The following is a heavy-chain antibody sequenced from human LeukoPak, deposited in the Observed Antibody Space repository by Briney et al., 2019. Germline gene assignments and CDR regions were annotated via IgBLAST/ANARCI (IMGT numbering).Heavy chain of an antibody. Sequence: ASVKVSCKASGGTFSSYAISWVRQAPGQGLDWMGRIIPILGIANYAQKFQGRVTITADKSTSTAYMELSSLRSEDTAAYYCARLVGASPPDAFDIWGQGTMVTVSS. CDR1: GGTFSSYA. CDR2: IIPILGIA. J-gene: IGHJ3*02. CDR3: ARLVGASPPDAFDI. D-gene: IGHD1-26*01. V-gene: IGHV1-69*04.